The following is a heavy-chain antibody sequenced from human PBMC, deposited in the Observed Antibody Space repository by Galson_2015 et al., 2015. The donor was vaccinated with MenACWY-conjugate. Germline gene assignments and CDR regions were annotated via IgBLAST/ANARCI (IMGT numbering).Heavy chain of an antibody. J-gene: IGHJ4*02. Sequence: SVKVSCKASGYTFTSYAMHWVRQAPGQRLEWMGWINAGNGNTKYSQKFQGRVIITRDTSASTAYMELSSLRSEDTAVYYCARDQAVVAPPGPFNYWGQGTLVTVSS. CDR1: GYTFTSYA. D-gene: IGHD4-23*01. CDR2: INAGNGNT. V-gene: IGHV1-3*01. CDR3: ARDQAVVAPPGPFNY.